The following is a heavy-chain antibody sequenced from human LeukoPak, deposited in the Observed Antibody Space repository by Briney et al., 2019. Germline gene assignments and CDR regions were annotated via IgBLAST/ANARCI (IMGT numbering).Heavy chain of an antibody. CDR3: AREMSGSNDAFDI. V-gene: IGHV3-33*01. Sequence: GGSLRLSCAVSGFTFRNAGMHWVRQAPGRGLEWVAVIWYDGSQKYYADSVKGRFTISRDSAKNSLYLQMNSLRAGDTAVYYCAREMSGSNDAFDIWGQGTMVTVSS. D-gene: IGHD3-10*01. J-gene: IGHJ3*02. CDR1: GFTFRNAG. CDR2: IWYDGSQK.